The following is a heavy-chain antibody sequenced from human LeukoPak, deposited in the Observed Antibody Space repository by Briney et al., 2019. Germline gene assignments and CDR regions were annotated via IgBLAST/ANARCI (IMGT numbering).Heavy chain of an antibody. CDR1: SGSINSYF. CDR2: IYSMGTT. J-gene: IGHJ4*02. Sequence: PSETLSLTCTVSSGSINSYFWGWVRQAPGKGLEGIGRIYSMGTTHYNPSLKSRVTMSIDTSTNQFSLNLRSVTAADTAMYYCGRQGYTASYYFVDYWSRGTLVVVS. D-gene: IGHD1-26*01. CDR3: GRQGYTASYYFVDY. V-gene: IGHV4-4*07.